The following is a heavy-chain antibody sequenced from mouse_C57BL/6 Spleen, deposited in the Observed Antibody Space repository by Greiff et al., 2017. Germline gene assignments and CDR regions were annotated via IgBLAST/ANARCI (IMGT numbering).Heavy chain of an antibody. CDR2: IWSGGST. D-gene: IGHD2-5*01. CDR1: GFSLTSYG. CDR3: ARNFPYSNYDLDY. Sequence: VQLQQSGPGLVQPSQSLSITCTVSGFSLTSYGVHWVRQSPGKGLEWLGVIWSGGSTDYNAAFISRLSISKDNSKSQVFFKMNSLQADDTAIYYCARNFPYSNYDLDYWGQGTTLTVSS. V-gene: IGHV2-2*01. J-gene: IGHJ2*01.